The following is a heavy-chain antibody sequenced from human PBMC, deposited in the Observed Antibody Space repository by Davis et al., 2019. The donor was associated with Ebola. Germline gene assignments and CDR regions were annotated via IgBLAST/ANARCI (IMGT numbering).Heavy chain of an antibody. Sequence: GESLKISCAASGFSFSSYWMHWVRQVPGTGLVWVSRISPVGSTTNYADSVKGRFTISRDNAKNTLYLQMNSLRAEDTAVYYCARVSSWVGGGDSSVPWGQGTLVTVSS. CDR1: GFSFSSYW. CDR2: ISPVGSTT. V-gene: IGHV3-74*01. CDR3: ARVSSWVGGGDSSVP. D-gene: IGHD3-10*01. J-gene: IGHJ5*02.